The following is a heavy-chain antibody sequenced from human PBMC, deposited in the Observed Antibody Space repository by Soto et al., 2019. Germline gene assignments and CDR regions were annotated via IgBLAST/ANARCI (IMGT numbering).Heavy chain of an antibody. J-gene: IGHJ4*02. CDR1: GFTFSSYA. CDR3: AKPQAYYYDSSGYYLDY. Sequence: PGGSLRLSCAASGFTFSSYAMSWVRQAPGKGLEWVSAISGSGGSTYYADSVKGRFTISRDNSKNTLYLQMNSLRAEDTAVYYCAKPQAYYYDSSGYYLDYWGQGPLGTVSS. V-gene: IGHV3-23*01. CDR2: ISGSGGST. D-gene: IGHD3-22*01.